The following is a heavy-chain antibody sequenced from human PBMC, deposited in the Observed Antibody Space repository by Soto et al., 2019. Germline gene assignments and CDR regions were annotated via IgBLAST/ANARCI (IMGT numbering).Heavy chain of an antibody. V-gene: IGHV5-51*01. CDR2: IYPGDSDT. CDR3: ARSYGSGTYGMDV. CDR1: GYSFTSYW. Sequence: GEPLKISCKGSGYSFTSYWIGWVRQMPGKGLEWMGIIYPGDSDTRYSPSFQGQVTVSADKSISTAYLQWSSLKASDTAMYYCARSYGSGTYGMDVWGQGTTVTVSS. D-gene: IGHD3-10*01. J-gene: IGHJ6*02.